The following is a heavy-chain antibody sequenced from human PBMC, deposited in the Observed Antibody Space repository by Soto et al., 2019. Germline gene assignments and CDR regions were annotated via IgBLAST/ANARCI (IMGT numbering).Heavy chain of an antibody. J-gene: IGHJ6*02. CDR1: GFTFDDYA. V-gene: IGHV3-43D*04. CDR2: ISWDGGST. Sequence: GGSLRLSCAASGFTFDDYAMHWVRQAPGKGLEWVSLISWDGGSTYYADSVKGRFTISRDNSKNSLYLQMNSLRAEDTALYYCAKDVRYSSSPYYYGMDVWGQGTTVTVSS. D-gene: IGHD6-6*01. CDR3: AKDVRYSSSPYYYGMDV.